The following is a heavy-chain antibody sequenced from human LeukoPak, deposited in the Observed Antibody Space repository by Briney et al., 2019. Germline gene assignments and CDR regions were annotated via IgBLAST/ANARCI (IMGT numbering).Heavy chain of an antibody. J-gene: IGHJ4*02. CDR2: ISVYTGKT. Sequence: ASVNVSCKASGYTFTNYGISWVRQAPGQGFEWMGWISVYTGKTYHAQKFQARVTMTTDTSTTSAYMELRSLRSDDTAVYYCAKDRGWQYADYETVAVEHWGQGTLVTVSS. CDR1: GYTFTNYG. D-gene: IGHD4-17*01. CDR3: AKDRGWQYADYETVAVEH. V-gene: IGHV1-18*01.